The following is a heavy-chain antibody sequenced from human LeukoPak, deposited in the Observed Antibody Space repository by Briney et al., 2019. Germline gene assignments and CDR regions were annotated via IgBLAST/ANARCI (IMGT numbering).Heavy chain of an antibody. V-gene: IGHV3-30*02. D-gene: IGHD1-26*01. CDR1: GFMFSSYG. CDR2: IRYDGNNK. J-gene: IGHJ5*02. Sequence: PGGSLRLSCAASGFMFSSYGMHWVRQAPGKGLEWVAFIRYDGNNKHYADSVKGRFTISRDNSKNTLILQMNSLRPGDTAIYYCAKNDGNYCDPWGQGTLVTVSS. CDR3: AKNDGNYCDP.